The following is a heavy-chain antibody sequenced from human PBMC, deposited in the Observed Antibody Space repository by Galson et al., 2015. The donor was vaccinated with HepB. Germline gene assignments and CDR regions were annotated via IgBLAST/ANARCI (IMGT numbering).Heavy chain of an antibody. CDR1: GASISSDSW. J-gene: IGHJ4*02. D-gene: IGHD4-17*01. CDR2: ICHSGGT. CDR3: ARGAWGDGDEGFYFDY. V-gene: IGHV4-4*02. Sequence: SETLSLTCAVSGASISSDSWWSWVRQPPGEGLEWIGEICHSGGTTYRPSLKRRVTITVDKSKNLFSRKLTSVTATDTAVYYCARGAWGDGDEGFYFDYWGQGTLVTVSS.